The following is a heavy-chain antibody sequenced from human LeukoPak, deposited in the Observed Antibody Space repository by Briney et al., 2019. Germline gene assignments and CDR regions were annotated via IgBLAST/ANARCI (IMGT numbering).Heavy chain of an antibody. CDR1: GFTFSSYA. J-gene: IGHJ6*02. CDR3: ARDYYDSSGYYHYYYYGMDV. V-gene: IGHV3-23*01. Sequence: GGSLGLSCAASGFTFSSYAMSWVRQAPGKGLEWVSAISGSGGSTYYADSVKGRFTISRDNSKNTLYLQMNSLRAEDTAVYYCARDYYDSSGYYHYYYYGMDVWGQGTTVTVSS. CDR2: ISGSGGST. D-gene: IGHD3-22*01.